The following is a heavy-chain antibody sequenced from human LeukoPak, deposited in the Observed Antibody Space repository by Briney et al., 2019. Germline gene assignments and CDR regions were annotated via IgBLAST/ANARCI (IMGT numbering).Heavy chain of an antibody. V-gene: IGHV4-59*01. CDR1: DDSISDYY. D-gene: IGHD3-16*01. J-gene: IGHJ4*02. CDR2: FYNSGRS. CDR3: TRGAGWLIDY. Sequence: SETLSLTCTVSDDSISDYYRGWIRQPPGKGLEWIGYFYNSGRSTYNPSLKSRVTISADTSKNHFSLKLNSVATADTAVYYCTRGAGWLIDYWGQGILVTISS.